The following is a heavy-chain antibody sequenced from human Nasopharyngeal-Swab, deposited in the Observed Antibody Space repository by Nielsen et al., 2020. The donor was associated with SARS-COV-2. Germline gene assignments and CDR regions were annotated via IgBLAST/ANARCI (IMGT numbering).Heavy chain of an antibody. CDR2: TYYRSKWYN. J-gene: IGHJ6*03. CDR1: GDSVSSNSAA. Sequence: SETLSLTCAISGDSVSSNSAAWNWIRQSPSRGLEWLGRTYYRSKWYNDYAVSVKSRITINPDTSKNQFSLQLNSVTPEDTAVYYCARVLWFGEEGDYYYYMDVWGKGTTVTVS. D-gene: IGHD3-10*01. V-gene: IGHV6-1*01. CDR3: ARVLWFGEEGDYYYYMDV.